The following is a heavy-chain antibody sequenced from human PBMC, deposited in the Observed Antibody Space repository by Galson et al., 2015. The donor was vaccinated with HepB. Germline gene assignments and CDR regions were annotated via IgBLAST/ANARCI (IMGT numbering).Heavy chain of an antibody. CDR1: GFIFSGSA. D-gene: IGHD6-13*01. Sequence: SLRLSCAASGFIFSGSAIDWVRQASGKGLEWVGRIRSNASNYATAYTASLKGRFTISRDDSQNTAYLHMRRLRTEDTAVYYWTRLADLSGYSSSWGQGTLVTVSS. J-gene: IGHJ4*02. CDR2: IRSNASNYAT. CDR3: TRLADLSGYSSS. V-gene: IGHV3-73*01.